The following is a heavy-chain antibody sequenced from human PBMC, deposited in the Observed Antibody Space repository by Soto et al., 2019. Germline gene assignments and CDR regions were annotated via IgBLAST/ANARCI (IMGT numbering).Heavy chain of an antibody. D-gene: IGHD7-27*01. CDR3: TSRQLTGVDY. CDR2: IRSKANSYAT. V-gene: IGHV3-73*02. Sequence: EVQLVESGGGLVQPGGSLKLSCAASGFTFSGSAMHWVRQASGKGLEWVGRIRSKANSYATAYAASVKGRFTISRDDSKNTAYLQMNSLKTEDTAVYYCTSRQLTGVDYWGQGTLVTVSS. CDR1: GFTFSGSA. J-gene: IGHJ4*02.